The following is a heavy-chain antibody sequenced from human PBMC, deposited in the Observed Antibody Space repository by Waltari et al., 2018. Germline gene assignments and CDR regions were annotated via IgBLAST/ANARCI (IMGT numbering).Heavy chain of an antibody. V-gene: IGHV1-69*05. CDR2: IIPIFGTA. Sequence: QVQLVQSGAEVKKPGSSVKVSCKASGGTFSSYAISWVRQAPGQGLEWMGGIIPIFGTANYAQKVQGRVTMTTDESTSTAYMELSSLRSEDTAVYYCARHPEVTTDPSWYFDLWGRGTLVTVSS. D-gene: IGHD4-17*01. J-gene: IGHJ2*01. CDR3: ARHPEVTTDPSWYFDL. CDR1: GGTFSSYA.